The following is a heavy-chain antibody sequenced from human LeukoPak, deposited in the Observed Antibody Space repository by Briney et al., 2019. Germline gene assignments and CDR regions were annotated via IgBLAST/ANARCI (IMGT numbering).Heavy chain of an antibody. J-gene: IGHJ4*02. CDR3: ARVGPIPVYDSSGYSLDY. V-gene: IGHV1-2*04. CDR2: INPNSGGT. CDR1: GYTFTGYS. Sequence: ASVKVSCKAYGYTFTGYSMHWVRQAPGQGLEWMGWINPNSGGTNYAQKFQGWVTMTRDTSISTAYMELSRLRSDDTAVYYCARVGPIPVYDSSGYSLDYWGQGTLVTVSS. D-gene: IGHD3-22*01.